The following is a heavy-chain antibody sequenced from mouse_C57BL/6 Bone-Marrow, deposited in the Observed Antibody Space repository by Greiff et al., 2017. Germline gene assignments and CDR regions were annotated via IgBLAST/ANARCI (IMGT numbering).Heavy chain of an antibody. V-gene: IGHV7-1*01. CDR3: ARDANYSWAMDY. J-gene: IGHJ4*01. CDR1: GFTFSDFY. Sequence: EVKLQESGGGLVQSGRSLRLSCATSGFTFSDFYMEWVRQAPGKGLEWIAASRNKANDYTTEYSASVKGRFIVSRDTSQSILYLQMNALRAEDTAIYYCARDANYSWAMDYWGQGTSVTVSS. CDR2: SRNKANDYTT. D-gene: IGHD1-1*02.